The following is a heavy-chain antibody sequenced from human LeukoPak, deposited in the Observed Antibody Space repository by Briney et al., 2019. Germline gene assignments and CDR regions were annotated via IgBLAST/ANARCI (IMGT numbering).Heavy chain of an antibody. J-gene: IGHJ4*02. CDR1: GGSFTGTPHY. D-gene: IGHD3-10*02. CDR2: VYYSGST. CDR3: ARNVSSGYFDY. V-gene: IGHV4-39*01. Sequence: SETLSLTCSVSGGSFTGTPHYWAWLRQPPGKGLEWIGSVYYSGSTSYSPSLKSRVTISVDRSKNQFSLRLTSVTGADTAVYYCARNVSSGYFDYWGQGTLVTVSS.